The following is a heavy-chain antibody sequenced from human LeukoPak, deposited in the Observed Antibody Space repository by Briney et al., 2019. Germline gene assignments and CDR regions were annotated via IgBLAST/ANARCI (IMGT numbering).Heavy chain of an antibody. CDR2: IWYDGSNK. D-gene: IGHD2-15*01. CDR1: GFTFSSYG. Sequence: GGSLRLSCAASGFTFSSYGMHWVRQAPGKGLEWVAVIWYDGSNKYYADSVKGRFTISRGNSKNTPYLQMNSLRAEDTAVYYCAREIYCSGGSCYDYWGQGTLVTVSS. J-gene: IGHJ4*02. V-gene: IGHV3-33*01. CDR3: AREIYCSGGSCYDY.